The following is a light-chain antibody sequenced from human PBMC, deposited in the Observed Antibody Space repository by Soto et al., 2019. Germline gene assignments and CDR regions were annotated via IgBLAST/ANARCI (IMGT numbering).Light chain of an antibody. V-gene: IGKV3-20*01. J-gene: IGKJ5*01. CDR1: QSVSRN. CDR2: GAS. Sequence: EIVMTQSPATLSVSPGERATLSCRASQSVSRNLAWYQQKPGQAPRLLIYGASSRATGIPDRFSGSGSGTDFTLTISRLEPEDFAVYYCRQYGSSPPDTFGQGTRLAI. CDR3: RQYGSSPPDT.